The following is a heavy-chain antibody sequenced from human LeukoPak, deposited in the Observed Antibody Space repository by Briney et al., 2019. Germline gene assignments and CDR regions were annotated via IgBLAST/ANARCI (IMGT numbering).Heavy chain of an antibody. D-gene: IGHD3-22*01. Sequence: RASVKVSCKASGYTFTSYDINWVRQATGQGLEWMGWMNPNSGNTGYAQKFQGRVTMTRNTSISTAYMEVSSLRSEDTAVYYCARGRGSYYYDSSASWFDPWGQGTLVTVSS. J-gene: IGHJ5*02. CDR1: GYTFTSYD. V-gene: IGHV1-8*01. CDR3: ARGRGSYYYDSSASWFDP. CDR2: MNPNSGNT.